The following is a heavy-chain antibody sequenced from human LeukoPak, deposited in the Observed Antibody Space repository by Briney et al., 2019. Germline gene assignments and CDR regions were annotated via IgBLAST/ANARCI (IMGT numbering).Heavy chain of an antibody. J-gene: IGHJ4*02. V-gene: IGHV4-59*12. CDR1: GGSISSYY. D-gene: IGHD4-17*01. CDR2: IYYSGST. Sequence: SETLSLTCTVSGGSISSYYWSWIRQPPGKGLEWIGSIYYSGSTYYNPSLKSRVTISVDTSKNQFSLKLSSVTAADTAVYYCARVMTTVTYLYYFDYWGQGTLVTVSS. CDR3: ARVMTTVTYLYYFDY.